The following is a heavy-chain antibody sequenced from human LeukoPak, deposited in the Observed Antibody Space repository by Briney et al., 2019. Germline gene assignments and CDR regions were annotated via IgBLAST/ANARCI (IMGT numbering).Heavy chain of an antibody. Sequence: SETLSLTCAVYGGSFSGYYWSWIRQPPGKGLEWIGEINHSGSTNYNPSLKSRVTISVDTSKNQFSLKLSSVTAADTAVYYCASMVRGTLSAFDIWGQGTMVTVSS. J-gene: IGHJ3*02. CDR1: GGSFSGYY. CDR3: ASMVRGTLSAFDI. D-gene: IGHD3-10*01. V-gene: IGHV4-34*01. CDR2: INHSGST.